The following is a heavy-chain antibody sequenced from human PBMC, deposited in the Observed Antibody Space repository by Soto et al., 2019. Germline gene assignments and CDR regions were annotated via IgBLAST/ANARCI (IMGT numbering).Heavy chain of an antibody. J-gene: IGHJ2*01. Sequence: QITLKESGPTLVKPTQTLTLTCTFSGFSLSTSGVGVGWIRQPPGKALEWLALIYWDDNKRYSPSLKSRLTITKDTSKNQVVLTMTNMDPVDTATYYCAHRLPGDWYCDLWGRGTLVTVAS. CDR2: IYWDDNK. CDR3: AHRLPGDWYCDL. D-gene: IGHD3-10*01. CDR1: GFSLSTSGVG. V-gene: IGHV2-5*02.